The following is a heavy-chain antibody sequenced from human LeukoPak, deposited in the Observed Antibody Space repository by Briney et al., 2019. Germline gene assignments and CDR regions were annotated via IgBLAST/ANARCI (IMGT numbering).Heavy chain of an antibody. V-gene: IGHV3-33*01. CDR2: IWYDGSNK. Sequence: GGSLRLSCAASGFTFSSYGMHWVRQAPGKGLEWVAVIWYDGSNKYYADSVKGRFTISRDNSKNTLYLQMSSLRAEDTAVYFCARFLASWENYYMDVWGKGTTVTVSS. D-gene: IGHD2-2*01. CDR1: GFTFSSYG. CDR3: ARFLASWENYYMDV. J-gene: IGHJ6*03.